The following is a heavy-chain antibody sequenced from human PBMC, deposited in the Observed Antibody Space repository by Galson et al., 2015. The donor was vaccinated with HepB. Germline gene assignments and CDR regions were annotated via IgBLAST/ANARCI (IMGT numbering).Heavy chain of an antibody. J-gene: IGHJ6*02. V-gene: IGHV1-18*01. D-gene: IGHD1-1*01. Sequence: SVKVSCKASGYNFNNYGLSWIRQAPGPGLEWMGWFSGYDGSTNYAQKFQGRVTMTADASTGTAYLELRDPRSDDTAVYYCARDSRLELRLNNYFSYGMDVWGQGSAVTVSS. CDR1: GYNFNNYG. CDR2: FSGYDGST. CDR3: ARDSRLELRLNNYFSYGMDV.